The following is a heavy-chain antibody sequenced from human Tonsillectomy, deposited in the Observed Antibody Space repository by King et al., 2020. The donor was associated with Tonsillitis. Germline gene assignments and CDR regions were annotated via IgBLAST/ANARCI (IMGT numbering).Heavy chain of an antibody. V-gene: IGHV1-18*01. CDR2: ISGYNGNI. Sequence: LQLVQSGAEVKKPGASVKVSCKASGYTFTSYGISWVRQAPGQGLERMGWISGYNGNINYAEKLQGRVTMTTDTSTSTAYMELRNLRYDDTAVYYCARDVDIVPTTVDYWGQGTLVTVSS. CDR3: ARDVDIVPTTVDY. D-gene: IGHD5-12*01. CDR1: GYTFTSYG. J-gene: IGHJ4*02.